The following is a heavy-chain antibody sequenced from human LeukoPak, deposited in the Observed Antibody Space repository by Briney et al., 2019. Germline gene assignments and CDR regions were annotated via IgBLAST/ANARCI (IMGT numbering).Heavy chain of an antibody. J-gene: IGHJ4*02. D-gene: IGHD3-22*01. Sequence: SVKVSCKASGYTFTSYYMHWVRQAPGQGLELMGIINPSGGSTSYAQKFQGRVTMTRDTSTSTVYMELSRLRSEDTAVYYCARDLDSSGYYYGVEVDYWGQGTLVTVSS. CDR1: GYTFTSYY. CDR3: ARDLDSSGYYYGVEVDY. V-gene: IGHV1-46*01. CDR2: INPSGGST.